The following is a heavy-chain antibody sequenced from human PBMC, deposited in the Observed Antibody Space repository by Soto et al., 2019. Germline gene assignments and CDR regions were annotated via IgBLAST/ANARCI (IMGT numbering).Heavy chain of an antibody. CDR2: IDPSDSYT. V-gene: IGHV5-10-1*01. CDR3: ARHGLEWLRIGSYYGMDV. Sequence: PGESLKISCKGSGYSFTSYWISWVRQMPGKGLEWMGRIDPSDSYTNYSPSFQGHVTISADKSISTAYLQWSSLKASDTAMYYFARHGLEWLRIGSYYGMDVWGQGTTVTVSS. D-gene: IGHD5-12*01. J-gene: IGHJ6*02. CDR1: GYSFTSYW.